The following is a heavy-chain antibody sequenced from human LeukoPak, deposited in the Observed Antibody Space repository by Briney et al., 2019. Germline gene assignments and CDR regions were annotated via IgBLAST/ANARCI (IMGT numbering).Heavy chain of an antibody. CDR3: ARAYGSSGYYLSYFDY. D-gene: IGHD3-22*01. Sequence: SETLSLTCTVSGGSISSYYWSWIRQPPGKGLEWIGYIYYSGSTNYNPSLKSRVTISVDTSKNQFSLKLSSVTAADTAVYYCARAYGSSGYYLSYFDYWGQGTLVTVSS. V-gene: IGHV4-59*01. CDR2: IYYSGST. CDR1: GGSISSYY. J-gene: IGHJ4*02.